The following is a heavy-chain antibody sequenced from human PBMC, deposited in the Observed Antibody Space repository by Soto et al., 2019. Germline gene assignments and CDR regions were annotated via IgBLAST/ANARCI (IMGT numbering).Heavy chain of an antibody. CDR2: ISYDGSNK. CDR1: GFTFSSYA. CDR3: ARGERLYYYDSSGYYYNY. V-gene: IGHV3-30-3*01. Sequence: GGSLRLSCAASGFTFSSYAMHWVRQAPGKGLGWVAVISYDGSNKYYADSVKGRFTISRDNSKNTPYLQMNSLRAEDTAVYYCARGERLYYYDSSGYYYNYWGQGTLVTVSS. D-gene: IGHD3-22*01. J-gene: IGHJ4*02.